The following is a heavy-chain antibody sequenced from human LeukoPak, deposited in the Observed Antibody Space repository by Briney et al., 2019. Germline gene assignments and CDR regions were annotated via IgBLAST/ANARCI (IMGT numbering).Heavy chain of an antibody. J-gene: IGHJ4*02. V-gene: IGHV1-2*02. Sequence: ASVKVSCKASGYTYTGYGISWVRQAPGQGLEWMGWINPNSGGTNYAQKFQGRVTMTRDTSISTAYMELSRLRSDDTAVYYCARDGNRDGYFIWGQGTLVTVSS. CDR2: INPNSGGT. D-gene: IGHD5-24*01. CDR3: ARDGNRDGYFI. CDR1: GYTYTGYG.